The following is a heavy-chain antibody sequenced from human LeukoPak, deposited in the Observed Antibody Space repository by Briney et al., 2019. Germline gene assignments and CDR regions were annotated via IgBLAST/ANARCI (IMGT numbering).Heavy chain of an antibody. CDR3: ATLWRLGASTGEAFDI. V-gene: IGHV4-59*01. D-gene: IGHD1-26*01. Sequence: SETLSLTCSVSSGSITSYYWSWLRQPPGKGLEWIGYIYYSGSSNYNPSVKSRVTMSVDTSKNQFSLKLNSVTAADTAVYYCATLWRLGASTGEAFDIWGQGTMVTVSS. CDR1: SGSITSYY. CDR2: IYYSGSS. J-gene: IGHJ3*02.